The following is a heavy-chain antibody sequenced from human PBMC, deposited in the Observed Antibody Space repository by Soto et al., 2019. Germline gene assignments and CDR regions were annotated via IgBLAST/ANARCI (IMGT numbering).Heavy chain of an antibody. CDR2: IYYSGST. CDR1: GGSVSSGNYY. Sequence: SETLSLTCTFSGGSVSSGNYYLSWIRQPPGKGLEWIGYIYYSGSTTYNPSLKSRVTISVDTSKNQFSLKLSSLRSEDTAVYYCAITLDIVVVVAAINAFDIWGQGTMVTVSS. CDR3: AITLDIVVVVAAINAFDI. D-gene: IGHD2-15*01. J-gene: IGHJ3*02. V-gene: IGHV4-61*01.